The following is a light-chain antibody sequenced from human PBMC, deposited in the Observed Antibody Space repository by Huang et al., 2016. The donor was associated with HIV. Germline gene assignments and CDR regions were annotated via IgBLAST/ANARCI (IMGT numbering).Light chain of an antibody. Sequence: EIVMTQSPATLSVSPGERATLSCRASQSLSNDLAWYQQKPGQAPMLLIYGASTRATGIPARFSASGSGTDFTLTISGLQSEDFAIYYCQQYNNWPPWTFGQGTKVEIK. CDR1: QSLSND. CDR2: GAS. CDR3: QQYNNWPPWT. J-gene: IGKJ1*01. V-gene: IGKV3-15*01.